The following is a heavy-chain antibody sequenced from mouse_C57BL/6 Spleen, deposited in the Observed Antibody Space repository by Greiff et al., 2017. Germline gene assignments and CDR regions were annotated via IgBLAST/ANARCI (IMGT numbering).Heavy chain of an antibody. CDR1: GYTFTDYY. Sequence: LQESGAELVRPGASVKLSCKASGYTFTDYYINWVKQRPGQGLEWIARIYPGSGNTYYNEKFKGKATLTAEKSSSTAYMQLSSLTSEDSAVYFCARQDSFDYWGQGTTLTVSS. CDR3: ARQDSFDY. J-gene: IGHJ2*01. V-gene: IGHV1-76*01. CDR2: IYPGSGNT.